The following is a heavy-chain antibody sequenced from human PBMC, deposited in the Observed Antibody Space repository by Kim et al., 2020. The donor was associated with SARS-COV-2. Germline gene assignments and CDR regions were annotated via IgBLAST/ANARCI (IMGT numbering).Heavy chain of an antibody. Sequence: TYYADSVKGRFTISRDTSKNTLYLQMNSVRAEDTAVYYCARFYVTYGMDVWGQGTTVTVSS. V-gene: IGHV3-66*01. D-gene: IGHD3-16*01. CDR3: ARFYVTYGMDV. J-gene: IGHJ6*02. CDR2: T.